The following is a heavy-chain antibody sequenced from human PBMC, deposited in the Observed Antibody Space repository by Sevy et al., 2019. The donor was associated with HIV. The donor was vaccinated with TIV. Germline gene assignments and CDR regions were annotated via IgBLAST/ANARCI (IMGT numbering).Heavy chain of an antibody. D-gene: IGHD3-22*01. J-gene: IGHJ4*02. V-gene: IGHV4-31*03. CDR2: IYYSGSN. CDR3: ARDRSMMESKGYFDY. CDR1: GSSISSVSYF. Sequence: TLSLTCTVSGSSISSVSYFWSWIRQHPGKGLQWIGYIYYSGSNYYNPSLKTRVTISVDTSKIQLSLRLSSVTAADTAVYYCARDRSMMESKGYFDYWGQGTLVTVSS.